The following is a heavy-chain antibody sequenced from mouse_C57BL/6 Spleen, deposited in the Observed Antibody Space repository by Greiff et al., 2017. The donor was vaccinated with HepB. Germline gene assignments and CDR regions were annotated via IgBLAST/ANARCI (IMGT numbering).Heavy chain of an antibody. CDR2: IDPETGGT. D-gene: IGHD1-1*01. J-gene: IGHJ1*03. CDR3: TRWGIYYYGSSRYFDV. V-gene: IGHV1-15*01. CDR1: GYTFTDYE. Sequence: QVQLQQSGAELVRPGASVTLSCKASGYTFTDYEMHWVKQTPVRGLEWIGAIDPETGGTAYNQKFKGKAILTADKSSSTAYMELRSLTSEDSAVYYCTRWGIYYYGSSRYFDVWGTGTTVTVSS.